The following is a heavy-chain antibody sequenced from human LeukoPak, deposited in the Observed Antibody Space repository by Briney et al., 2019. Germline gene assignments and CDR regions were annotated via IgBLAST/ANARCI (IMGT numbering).Heavy chain of an antibody. J-gene: IGHJ4*02. Sequence: PSETLSLTCAVYGGSFSGYYWSWIRQPPGKGLEWIGEINHSGSTNYNPSLKSRVTISVDTSKNQFSLKLSSVTAADAAVYYCARLGFPTPYWGQGTLVTVSS. CDR2: INHSGST. CDR1: GGSFSGYY. CDR3: ARLGFPTPY. V-gene: IGHV4-34*01. D-gene: IGHD3-16*01.